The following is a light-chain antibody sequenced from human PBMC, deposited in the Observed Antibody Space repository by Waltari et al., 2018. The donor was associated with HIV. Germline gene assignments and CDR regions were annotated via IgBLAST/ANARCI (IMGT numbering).Light chain of an antibody. Sequence: IVLTQSPDTLSLSPGEGATSPSRASQSLRRTYLAWYQQKPGQAPRLLFYGATTSATGTPDRFRGRGSGTDFSRTISRLEPEDCAVYDCQQYDNSPVNFGQGTRLEIK. CDR2: GAT. J-gene: IGKJ5*01. CDR3: QQYDNSPVN. CDR1: QSLRRTY. V-gene: IGKV3-20*01.